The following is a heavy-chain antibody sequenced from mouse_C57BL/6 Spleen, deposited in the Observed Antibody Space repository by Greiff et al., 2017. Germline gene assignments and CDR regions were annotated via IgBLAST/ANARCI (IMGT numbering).Heavy chain of an antibody. D-gene: IGHD1-1*01. J-gene: IGHJ1*03. CDR2: ISSGSSTI. Sequence: EVMLVESGGGLVKPGGSLKLSCAASGFTFSDYGMHWVRQAPEKGLEWVAYISSGSSTIYYADTVKGRFTISRDNAKNTLFLHMTSLRSEDTAMYYCARRRATVVDWYFDVWGTGTTVTVSS. CDR1: GFTFSDYG. V-gene: IGHV5-17*01. CDR3: ARRRATVVDWYFDV.